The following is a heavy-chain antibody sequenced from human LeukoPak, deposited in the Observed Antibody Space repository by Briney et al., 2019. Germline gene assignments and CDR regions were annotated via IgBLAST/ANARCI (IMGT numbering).Heavy chain of an antibody. J-gene: IGHJ4*02. Sequence: GGSLRLSCAASGFTFSTYIMNWVRQTPGKGLEWVSYISSSGSTIYYADSVKGRFTISRDNAKNSLYLQMNSLRSEDTAVYYCARGPLWFGELLNNPEDYWGQGTLVTVSS. CDR3: ARGPLWFGELLNNPEDY. CDR2: ISSSGSTI. D-gene: IGHD3-10*01. V-gene: IGHV3-48*04. CDR1: GFTFSTYI.